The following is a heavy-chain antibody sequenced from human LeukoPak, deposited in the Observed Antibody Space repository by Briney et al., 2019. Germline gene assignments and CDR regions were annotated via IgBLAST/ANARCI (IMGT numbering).Heavy chain of an antibody. Sequence: SETLSLTCTVSVGSITSGSYYWGWIRQPPGKGLEWIGSMFHSGSTYYNPSLKSRVTISVDTSKNQFSLKLTSVTAADTAMYFCARESRAAAWFLNWFDPWGLGTQVTVSS. CDR1: VGSITSGSYY. J-gene: IGHJ5*02. V-gene: IGHV4-39*07. CDR3: ARESRAAAWFLNWFDP. D-gene: IGHD6-13*01. CDR2: MFHSGST.